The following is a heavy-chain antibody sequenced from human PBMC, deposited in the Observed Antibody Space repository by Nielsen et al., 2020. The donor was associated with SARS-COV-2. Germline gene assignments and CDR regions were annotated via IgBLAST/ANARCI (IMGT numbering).Heavy chain of an antibody. D-gene: IGHD3-22*01. V-gene: IGHV3-20*01. CDR3: ARRDDSSGYYLFDS. Sequence: GESLKISCAASGFTFDDYGMSWVRQTPGKGLEWVSGINWNGGITNYADSVKGRFTISRDNAKNSLYLQMNSLRAEDTALYHCARRDDSSGYYLFDSWGQGTLVTVSS. CDR1: GFTFDDYG. CDR2: INWNGGIT. J-gene: IGHJ4*02.